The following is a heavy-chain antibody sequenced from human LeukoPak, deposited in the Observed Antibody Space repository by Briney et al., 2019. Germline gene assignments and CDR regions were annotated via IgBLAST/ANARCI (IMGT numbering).Heavy chain of an antibody. CDR1: GGSFSAYY. V-gene: IGHV4-34*01. Sequence: PSETLSLTCAVYGGSFSAYYWGWIRQPPGKWLEWIGEINHSGSTNYNPSLKSRVSISVDMSKNQFSLKLSSVTAADTAVYYCARLPPQYVFFDFWGQGTLVTVSS. CDR2: INHSGST. CDR3: ARLPPQYVFFDF. D-gene: IGHD4-11*01. J-gene: IGHJ4*02.